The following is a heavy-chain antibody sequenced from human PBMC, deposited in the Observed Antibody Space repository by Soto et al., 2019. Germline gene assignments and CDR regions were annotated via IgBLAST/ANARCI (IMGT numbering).Heavy chain of an antibody. CDR1: GFTFSSYG. J-gene: IGHJ6*02. D-gene: IGHD2-8*01. Sequence: QVPLVESGGGVVQPGRSLRLSCAASGFTFSSYGFQWVRPAPGKGLEGVAVVWHYGSNKYYADTVKGQFTISRDNSKNTLYLQMNSVRAEDTAVYYCARDRVMVYAIRDYYGMDVWGQGTTVTVSS. CDR3: ARDRVMVYAIRDYYGMDV. CDR2: VWHYGSNK. V-gene: IGHV3-33*01.